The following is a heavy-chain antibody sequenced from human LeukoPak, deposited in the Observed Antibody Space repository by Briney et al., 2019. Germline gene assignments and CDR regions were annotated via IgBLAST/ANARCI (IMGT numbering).Heavy chain of an antibody. Sequence: GGSLRLSCAASGFTFSSHAMNWIRQAPGEGLEWVSSISGSGGSPIYADSVKGRFTISRDNSKSTLYLQMNSLRAEDTAIYYCARYCTSTSCAFEYWGQGTLVTVSS. CDR1: GFTFSSHA. V-gene: IGHV3-23*01. CDR2: ISGSGGSP. D-gene: IGHD2-2*01. CDR3: ARYCTSTSCAFEY. J-gene: IGHJ4*02.